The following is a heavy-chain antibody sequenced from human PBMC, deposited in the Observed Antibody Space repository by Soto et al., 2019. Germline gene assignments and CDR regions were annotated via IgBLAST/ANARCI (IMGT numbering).Heavy chain of an antibody. CDR2: INHSGST. Sequence: QVQLRQWGAGLSKPSETLSLTCAVFGGSFSGYYWSWIRQPPGKGLEWIGEINHSGSTNYNPSLKSRVTISVDTSKNQFSLKLSSVTAADTAVYYCARKHDYDSLSWYFDLWGRGTLVTVSS. J-gene: IGHJ2*01. CDR3: ARKHDYDSLSWYFDL. V-gene: IGHV4-34*01. D-gene: IGHD3-22*01. CDR1: GGSFSGYY.